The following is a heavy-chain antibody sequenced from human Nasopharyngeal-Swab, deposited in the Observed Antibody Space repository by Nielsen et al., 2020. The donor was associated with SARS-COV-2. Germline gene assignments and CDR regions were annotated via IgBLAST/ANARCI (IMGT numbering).Heavy chain of an antibody. CDR3: ASMLVGDYVPFDY. Sequence: GGSLRLSCAASGFTFSSYSMNWVRQAPGKGLEWVSYISSSSSTIYYADSVKGRFTISRDNAKNSLYLQINSLRAEDTAVYYCASMLVGDYVPFDYWGQGTLVTVSS. D-gene: IGHD4-17*01. V-gene: IGHV3-48*01. J-gene: IGHJ4*02. CDR1: GFTFSSYS. CDR2: ISSSSSTI.